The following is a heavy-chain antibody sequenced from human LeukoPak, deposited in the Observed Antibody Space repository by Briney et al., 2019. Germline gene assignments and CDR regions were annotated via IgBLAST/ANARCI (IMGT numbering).Heavy chain of an antibody. V-gene: IGHV3-23*01. CDR3: AKESPHFAY. CDR1: GFTFSSYA. CDR2: ISGNGGST. Sequence: GGCRRLSCAASGFTFSSYAMSWVSQPARKGLEWVSVISGNGGSTYYADSVKGRFTISRDNSKNTLYLQMNSLRADDTAIYSCAKESPHFAYWGQGTLVTVSS. J-gene: IGHJ4*02. D-gene: IGHD3-3*02.